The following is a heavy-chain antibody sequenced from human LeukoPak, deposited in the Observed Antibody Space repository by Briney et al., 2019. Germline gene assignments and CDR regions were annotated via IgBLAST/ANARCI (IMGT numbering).Heavy chain of an antibody. V-gene: IGHV3-7*01. CDR1: GFTFSSYW. D-gene: IGHD6-13*01. Sequence: GGSLRLSCAASGFTFSSYWMTWVRQAPGKGLEWVANIKQDGNEKYYVDSVKGRFTISRDNAKNSLYLQMNSLRAEDTAVYYCARSLGIAAAVDYWGQGTLVTVSS. J-gene: IGHJ4*02. CDR2: IKQDGNEK. CDR3: ARSLGIAAAVDY.